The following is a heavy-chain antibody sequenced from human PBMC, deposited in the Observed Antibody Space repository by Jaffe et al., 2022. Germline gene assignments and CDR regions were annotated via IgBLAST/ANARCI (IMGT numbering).Heavy chain of an antibody. Sequence: QVQLQESGPGLVKPSETLSLTCAVSGYSISSGYYWGWIRQPPGKGLEWIGSIYHSGSTYYNPSLKSRVTISVDTSKNQFSLKLSSVTAADTAVYYCGAPSGGELPDGDAFDIWGQGTMVTVSS. CDR2: IYHSGST. V-gene: IGHV4-38-2*01. J-gene: IGHJ3*02. CDR3: GAPSGGELPDGDAFDI. CDR1: GYSISSGYY. D-gene: IGHD1-26*01.